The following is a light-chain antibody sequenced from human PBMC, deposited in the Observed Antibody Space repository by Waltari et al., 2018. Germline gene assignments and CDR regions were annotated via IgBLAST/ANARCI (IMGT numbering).Light chain of an antibody. J-gene: IGLJ3*02. CDR1: ALPKKY. CDR3: LSVDSSGTYPWV. Sequence: SYELTQPPSVSVSLGQMARITYSGEALPKKYAYWYQQKPGQFLVLEIYKDSERPSGIPERFSGSSSGTIVTLTINGVQAEDEADYYCLSVDSSGTYPWVFGGGTKLTVL. V-gene: IGLV3-16*01. CDR2: KDS.